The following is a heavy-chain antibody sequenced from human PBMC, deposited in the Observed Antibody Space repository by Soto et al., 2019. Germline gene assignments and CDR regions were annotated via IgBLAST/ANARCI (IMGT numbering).Heavy chain of an antibody. Sequence: QVQLVESGGGVVQPGSSLRLSCAASGFTFNNYGFHWVRQAPGKGLEWVAVIWYDGSKEYYADSVKGRFTISRDNSKNGVILKMNGRRAENTAVYSCAKKNVRNSVSPHFVYRGQEPLSPFSP. J-gene: IGHJ4*02. D-gene: IGHD1-26*01. CDR2: IWYDGSKE. CDR1: GFTFNNYG. V-gene: IGHV3-33*06. CDR3: AKKNVRNSVSPHFVY.